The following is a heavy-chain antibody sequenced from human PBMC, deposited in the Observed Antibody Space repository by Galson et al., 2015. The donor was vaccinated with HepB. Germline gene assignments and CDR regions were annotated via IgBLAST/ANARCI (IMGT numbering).Heavy chain of an antibody. V-gene: IGHV2-5*02. CDR3: VYNSSRQQLSPYNYLYYYMDV. D-gene: IGHD6-13*01. J-gene: IGHJ6*03. CDR1: GFSLTTSGVS. CDR2: IYWDDDT. Sequence: PALVKPTQTLTLTCTFSGFSLTTSGVSVGWIRQPPGKALEWLALIYWDDDTRYSPSLKTRLTLTKDTSKNHVVLTMTNMDPVDTATYYCVYNSSRQQLSPYNYLYYYMDVWGKGTTVIVSS.